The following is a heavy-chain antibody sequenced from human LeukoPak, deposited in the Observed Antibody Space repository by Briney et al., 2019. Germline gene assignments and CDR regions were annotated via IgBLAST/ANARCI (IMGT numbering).Heavy chain of an antibody. CDR2: ISYDENNK. CDR3: AREDSSGWYGGYFDY. D-gene: IGHD6-19*01. J-gene: IGHJ4*02. Sequence: PGGSLRLSCAASGFTFSSHGMHWVRQAPGKGLEWVAVISYDENNKYYADSVKGRFTISRDNSKNTLYLQMNSLRAEDTAVYYCAREDSSGWYGGYFDYWGQGTLVTVSS. CDR1: GFTFSSHG. V-gene: IGHV3-30*03.